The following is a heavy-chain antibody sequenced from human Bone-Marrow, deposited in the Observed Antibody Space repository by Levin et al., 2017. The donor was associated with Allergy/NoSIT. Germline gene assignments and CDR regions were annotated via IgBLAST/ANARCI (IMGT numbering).Heavy chain of an antibody. J-gene: IGHJ6*02. Sequence: SETLSLTCTVFGGSVSSGSYYWSWVRQSPGKGLEWMGHIYYSGSTKYNPSLKGRVTISEDTSKNQISLTLSSVTAADSAVYYCASSGNPAAAPYYYHYGMDVWGPGTTVTV. CDR2: IYYSGST. CDR1: GGSVSSGSYY. D-gene: IGHD6-13*01. V-gene: IGHV4-61*01. CDR3: ASSGNPAAAPYYYHYGMDV.